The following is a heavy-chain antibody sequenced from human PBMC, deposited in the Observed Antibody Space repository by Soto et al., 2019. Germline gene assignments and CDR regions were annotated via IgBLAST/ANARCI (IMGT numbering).Heavy chain of an antibody. CDR2: ISYDGSNK. Sequence: QVQLVESGGGVGQPGRSLRLSCAASGFTFSSYGMHWVRQAPGKGLEWVAVISYDGSNKYYADSVKGRFTISRDNSKNTLYLQMNSLRAEDTAVYYCAKDERDALWDYYYGMDVWGQGTTVTVSS. D-gene: IGHD1-26*01. V-gene: IGHV3-30*18. CDR1: GFTFSSYG. CDR3: AKDERDALWDYYYGMDV. J-gene: IGHJ6*02.